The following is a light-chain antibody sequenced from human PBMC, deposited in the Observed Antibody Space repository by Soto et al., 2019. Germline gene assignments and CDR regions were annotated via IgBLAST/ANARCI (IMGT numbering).Light chain of an antibody. J-gene: IGLJ1*01. Sequence: QSVLTQPRSVSGSPGQSVTISCTGTSSDVGGYNFVSWYQQHPGKVPKLMIYDVTKRPSGVPNRFSGSKSDNTASLTISALQAEDEADYYCCSYAGSYTLYVFGTGTKLTVL. CDR1: SSDVGGYNF. V-gene: IGLV2-11*01. CDR3: CSYAGSYTLYV. CDR2: DVT.